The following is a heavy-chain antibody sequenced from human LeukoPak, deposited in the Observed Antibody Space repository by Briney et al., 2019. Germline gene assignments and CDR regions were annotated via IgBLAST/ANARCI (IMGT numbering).Heavy chain of an antibody. J-gene: IGHJ1*01. CDR2: IYYSGST. V-gene: IGHV4-39*01. Sequence: SETLSLTCTVSGGSISSSSYYWGWIRQPPGKGLEWIGSIYYSGSTYYNPSLKSRVTISVDTSKNQFSPKLSSVTAADTAVYYCAGSPTEYFQHWGQGTLVTVSS. CDR1: GGSISSSSYY. CDR3: AGSPTEYFQH.